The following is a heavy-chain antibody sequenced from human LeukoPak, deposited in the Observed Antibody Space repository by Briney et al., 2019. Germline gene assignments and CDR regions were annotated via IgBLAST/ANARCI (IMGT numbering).Heavy chain of an antibody. CDR1: GYTFTSYG. Sequence: GSVKVSFKASGYTFTSYGISWVRQAPGQGLEWMGWISGYSGNTNYAQKVQDRVTMTTDTSTSTAYMELRSLRFDDTAVYYCARDPLITLIRGIVTGDFDCWGQGTLVTVSS. D-gene: IGHD3-10*01. V-gene: IGHV1-18*01. CDR3: ARDPLITLIRGIVTGDFDC. J-gene: IGHJ4*02. CDR2: ISGYSGNT.